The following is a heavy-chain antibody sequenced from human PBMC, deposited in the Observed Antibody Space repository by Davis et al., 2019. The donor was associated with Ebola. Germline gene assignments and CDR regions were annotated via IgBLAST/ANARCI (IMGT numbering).Heavy chain of an antibody. CDR3: AREPREWFGEATAFDI. D-gene: IGHD3-10*01. CDR1: GYTFTGYY. CDR2: INPNSGGT. J-gene: IGHJ3*02. Sequence: ASVKVSCKASGYTFTGYYMHWVRQAPGQGLEWMGWINPNSGGTNYAQKFQGRVTMTRDTSISTAYMELSRLRSDDTAVYYCAREPREWFGEATAFDIWGQGTMVTVSS. V-gene: IGHV1-2*02.